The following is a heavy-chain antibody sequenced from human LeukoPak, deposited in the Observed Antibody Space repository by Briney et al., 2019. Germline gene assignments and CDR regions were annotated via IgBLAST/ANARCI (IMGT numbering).Heavy chain of an antibody. J-gene: IGHJ4*02. V-gene: IGHV4-59*01. CDR1: GASLSSYY. CDR3: VTGYYEPFDN. D-gene: IGHD3-3*01. CDR2: ISDTGKT. Sequence: PSETLSLTCSVSGASLSSYYWGWIRQSPGKGLEWLGYISDTGKTDYNTSLKSRGTLSLDTSKNQFSLRLTSVTAADTAVYYCVTGYYEPFDNWGQGPLVTVSS.